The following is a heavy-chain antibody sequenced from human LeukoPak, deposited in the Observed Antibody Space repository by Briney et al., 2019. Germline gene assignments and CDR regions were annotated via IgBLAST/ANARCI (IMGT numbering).Heavy chain of an antibody. CDR1: RLTFSSYS. CDR3: ARSQQLERRRNWFDP. J-gene: IGHJ5*02. Sequence: GGSLRLSCAASRLTFSSYSMNWVRQAPGKGLEWVSSISSSSSYIYYADSVKSRFTISRDNAKNSLYLQMNSLRAEDTAVYYCARSQQLERRRNWFDPWGQGTLVTVSS. CDR2: ISSSSSYI. V-gene: IGHV3-21*01. D-gene: IGHD1-1*01.